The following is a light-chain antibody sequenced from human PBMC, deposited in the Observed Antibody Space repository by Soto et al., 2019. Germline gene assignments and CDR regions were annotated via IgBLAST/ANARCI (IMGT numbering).Light chain of an antibody. V-gene: IGLV2-11*01. J-gene: IGLJ2*01. CDR1: SSDVGGYNY. CDR3: CSYAGSYVV. CDR2: DVS. Sequence: QSVLTQPRSVSGSPGQSVTISCTGTSSDVGGYNYVSWYQQHPGKAPKLMIYDVSKRPSGVPDRFSGSKSGNTASLTISGHQAEDEADYYCCSYAGSYVVFGGGTQLTVL.